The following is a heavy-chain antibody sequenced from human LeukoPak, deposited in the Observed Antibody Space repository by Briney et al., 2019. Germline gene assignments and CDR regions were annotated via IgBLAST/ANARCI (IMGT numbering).Heavy chain of an antibody. CDR3: ARRRIAPAGDSDS. Sequence: GGSLRLSCAASGFTFSNYAMTWVRQAPGKGLEWVSHISDNGDVTRYADSVKGRFTISRDDSKNTLYLQMNSLRAEDTAVYYCARRRIAPAGDSDSWGQGTLVTVSS. D-gene: IGHD6-13*01. CDR1: GFTFSNYA. V-gene: IGHV3-23*01. J-gene: IGHJ4*02. CDR2: ISDNGDVT.